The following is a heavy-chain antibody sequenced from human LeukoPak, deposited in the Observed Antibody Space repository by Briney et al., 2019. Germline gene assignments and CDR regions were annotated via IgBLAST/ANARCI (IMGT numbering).Heavy chain of an antibody. CDR3: ARELNAVAHS. CDR2: IISSSSYI. CDR1: GFTFSSYR. D-gene: IGHD6-19*01. Sequence: PGGSLRLSCAASGFTFSSYRLNWVRQAPGKVLEWVSSIISSSSYIYYADSVKGRFTISRENAKNSLYLQMNSLRAEDTAVYYCARELNAVAHSWGQGTLVTVSS. V-gene: IGHV3-21*01. J-gene: IGHJ4*02.